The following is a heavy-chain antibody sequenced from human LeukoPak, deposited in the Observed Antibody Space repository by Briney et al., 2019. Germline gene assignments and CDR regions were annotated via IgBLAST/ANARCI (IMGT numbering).Heavy chain of an antibody. D-gene: IGHD3-10*01. CDR2: INPNSGGT. CDR1: GYTFTGYY. CDR3: ARLWFGELLSSFDI. Sequence: ASVKVSCKASGYTFTGYYMHWVRQAPGQGLEWMGWINPNSGGTNYAQKFQGRVTMTRDTSISTAYMELRSLRSDDTAVYYCARLWFGELLSSFDIWGQGTMVTVSS. V-gene: IGHV1-2*02. J-gene: IGHJ3*02.